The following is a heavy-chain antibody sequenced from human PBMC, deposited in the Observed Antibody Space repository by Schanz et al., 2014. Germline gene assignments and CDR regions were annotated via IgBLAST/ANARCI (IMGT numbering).Heavy chain of an antibody. J-gene: IGHJ5*02. CDR2: IYDSGNT. CDR1: GASVSSDNW. Sequence: QVHLQESGAGLVKPSGTLSLTCAVSGASVSSDNWWNWVRQPPGKGLEWIGEIYDSGNTNYNPSLKSRVTMSVDTSQKQISLKLTSVTAADTAVYYCARTLVNGSRKWFVPWGPGTQVTVSS. V-gene: IGHV4-4*02. CDR3: ARTLVNGSRKWFVP. D-gene: IGHD3-10*01.